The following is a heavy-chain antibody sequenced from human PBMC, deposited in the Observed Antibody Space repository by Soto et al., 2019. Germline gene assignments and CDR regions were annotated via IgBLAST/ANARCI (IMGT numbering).Heavy chain of an antibody. Sequence: PSETLSLTCTVSGGSISSSSYYWGWIRQPPGKGLEWIGSIYYSGSTYYNPSLKSRVTISVDTSKNQFSLKLGSVTAADTAVYYCARHEYSSSDWFDPWGQGTLVTVSS. J-gene: IGHJ5*02. CDR1: GGSISSSSYY. CDR3: ARHEYSSSDWFDP. CDR2: IYYSGST. V-gene: IGHV4-39*01. D-gene: IGHD6-6*01.